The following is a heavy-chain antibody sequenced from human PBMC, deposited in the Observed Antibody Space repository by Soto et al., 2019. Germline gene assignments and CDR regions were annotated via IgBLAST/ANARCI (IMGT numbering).Heavy chain of an antibody. CDR1: GGTFSSYT. CDR3: AREVCSGGSCYLSLDY. V-gene: IGHV1-69*08. D-gene: IGHD2-15*01. Sequence: QVQLVQSGAEVKKPGSSVKVSCKASGGTFSSYTISWVRQAPGQGLEWMGRIIPILGIANYAQKFQGRVTITANKSTSTAYIELSSLRSEDTAVYYCAREVCSGGSCYLSLDYWGQGTLVTVSS. CDR2: IIPILGIA. J-gene: IGHJ4*02.